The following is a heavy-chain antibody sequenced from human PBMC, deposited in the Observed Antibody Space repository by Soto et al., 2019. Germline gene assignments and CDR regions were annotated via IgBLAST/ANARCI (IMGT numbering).Heavy chain of an antibody. V-gene: IGHV3-23*01. D-gene: IGHD3-10*01. J-gene: IGHJ4*02. CDR1: GFTFSSYA. Sequence: PVGSLRLSCAASGFTFSSYAMTWVRQAPGKGLEWVSAISGRGDKTYYADSVNGRFTISRDNSKNTLYLQMDSLRAEDTAVYYCAKEWFGELSPFDHWGQGTLVTVSS. CDR3: AKEWFGELSPFDH. CDR2: ISGRGDKT.